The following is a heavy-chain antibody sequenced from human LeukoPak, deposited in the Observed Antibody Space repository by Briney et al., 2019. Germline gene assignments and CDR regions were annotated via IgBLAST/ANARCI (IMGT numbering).Heavy chain of an antibody. J-gene: IGHJ5*02. Sequence: ASVTVSCKASGYTFTGYYMHWVRQAPGQGLEWMGWINPNSGGTNYAQKFQGRVTIDADTSTSTAYMEVNSLRSEDTAVYYCARGYSDTSGPYGSWFDPWGQGTLVTVSS. D-gene: IGHD2-21*01. CDR3: ARGYSDTSGPYGSWFDP. CDR1: GYTFTGYY. V-gene: IGHV1-2*02. CDR2: INPNSGGT.